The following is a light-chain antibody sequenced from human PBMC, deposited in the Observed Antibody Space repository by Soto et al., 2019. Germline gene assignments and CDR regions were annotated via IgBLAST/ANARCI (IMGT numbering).Light chain of an antibody. V-gene: IGLV2-14*01. CDR1: SSDVGGYNY. CDR3: FSYTSSGTYV. Sequence: QSVLTQPASVSGSPGQSITISCTGTSSDVGGYNYVSWYQQHPGKAPKLMIYEVSNRPSGVSNRFSGSKSGNTASLTISGLQAEDETDYYCFSYTSSGTYVFGTGTMVHVL. J-gene: IGLJ1*01. CDR2: EVS.